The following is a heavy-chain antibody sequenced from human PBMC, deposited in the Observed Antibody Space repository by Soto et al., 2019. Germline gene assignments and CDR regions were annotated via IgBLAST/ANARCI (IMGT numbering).Heavy chain of an antibody. J-gene: IGHJ4*02. D-gene: IGHD7-27*01. CDR2: ISYDGSNK. CDR3: AKLSDGENDFDY. CDR1: GFTFSSYG. Sequence: PGGSLRLSCAASGFTFSSYGMHWVRQAPGKGLEWVAVISYDGSNKYYADSVKGRFTISRDNSKNTLYLQMNSLRAEDTAVYYCAKLSDGENDFDYWGQGTLVTVSS. V-gene: IGHV3-30*18.